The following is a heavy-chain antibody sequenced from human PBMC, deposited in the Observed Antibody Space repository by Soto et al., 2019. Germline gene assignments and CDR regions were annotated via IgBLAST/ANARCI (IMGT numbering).Heavy chain of an antibody. V-gene: IGHV1-69*17. CDR2: IIPMFGLA. Sequence: QVQLVQSGAEVKKPGSSVKVSCKASGGSFSASAISWVRQAPGQGLEWMGGIIPMFGLANYAQKFQGRITITADKSTSTAYMEVSSLRSEDTAMYYCARDATGSFGYFDLWGRGTPVSVSS. CDR3: ARDATGSFGYFDL. D-gene: IGHD1-26*01. J-gene: IGHJ2*01. CDR1: GGSFSASA.